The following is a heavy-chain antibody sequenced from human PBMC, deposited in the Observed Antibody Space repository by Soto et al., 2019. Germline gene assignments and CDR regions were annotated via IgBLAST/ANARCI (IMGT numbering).Heavy chain of an antibody. Sequence: QVQLVESGGGVVQPGRSLRLSCAASGFTFSSYGMHWVRQAPGKGLEWVAVIWYDGSNKYYADSVKGRFTISRDNSKNPLYLQMNSLRAEDTAVYYCARGGYNWNDDWFDPWGQGTLVTVSS. CDR2: IWYDGSNK. CDR3: ARGGYNWNDDWFDP. D-gene: IGHD1-20*01. J-gene: IGHJ5*02. CDR1: GFTFSSYG. V-gene: IGHV3-33*01.